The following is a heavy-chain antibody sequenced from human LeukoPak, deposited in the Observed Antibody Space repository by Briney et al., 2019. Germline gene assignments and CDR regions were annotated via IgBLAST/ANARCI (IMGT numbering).Heavy chain of an antibody. D-gene: IGHD6-13*01. CDR2: THSSGNT. J-gene: IGHJ4*02. CDR3: TRHGSSTWYYHFDY. Sequence: SETLSLTCTVAGGSISSFYWGWIRQPPGKGVEWIGHTHSSGNTNYNPSLKSRVTISVDTSKNQFSLKLSSVTAADTAVYYCTRHGSSTWYYHFDYWGQGALVTVSS. CDR1: GGSISSFY. V-gene: IGHV4-59*08.